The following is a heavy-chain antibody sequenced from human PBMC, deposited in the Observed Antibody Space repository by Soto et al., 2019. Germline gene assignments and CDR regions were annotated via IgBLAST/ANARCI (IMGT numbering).Heavy chain of an antibody. CDR2: INPDNGNT. V-gene: IGHV1-3*01. CDR1: GYTFTRYT. CDR3: ARGIATGQLDP. D-gene: IGHD2-15*01. Sequence: GASVKGSRKASGYTFTRYTMNWVRQAPGQRLEWMGWINPDNGNTKSSQKFQDRVIITRDTSASTAYMDLSSLRSEDTAVYYCARGIATGQLDPWGQGTLVTVSS. J-gene: IGHJ5*02.